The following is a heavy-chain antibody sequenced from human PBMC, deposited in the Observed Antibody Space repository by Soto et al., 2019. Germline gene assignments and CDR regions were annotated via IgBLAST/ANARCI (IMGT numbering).Heavy chain of an antibody. J-gene: IGHJ6*02. D-gene: IGHD1-26*01. Sequence: QVQLQASGPGLVKPSQTLSLTCTVSGGSITRGGYYWSSIRQHPGTAMEWIGYIYYSGSTYYNPALKSRVTISVDTSKNQFTVKLSAVTAADTAVYYCARDGTSSHFPYYYGMDVWGQGTTVTVS. CDR2: IYYSGST. CDR3: ARDGTSSHFPYYYGMDV. CDR1: GGSITRGGYY. V-gene: IGHV4-31*03.